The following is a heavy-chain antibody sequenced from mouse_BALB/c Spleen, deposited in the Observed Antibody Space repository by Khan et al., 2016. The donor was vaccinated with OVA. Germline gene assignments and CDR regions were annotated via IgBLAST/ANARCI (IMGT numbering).Heavy chain of an antibody. CDR3: ARIFIGTTDYAMDY. J-gene: IGHJ4*01. Sequence: VQLQELGPGLVQPSQSLSITCTVSGFSLTSYGVHWVRQSPGKGLEWLGVIWSGGSTDYNAAFISRLSISKDNSKSQVFFKMNSLQANDTAIYYCARIFIGTTDYAMDYWGQGTSVTVSS. CDR2: IWSGGST. CDR1: GFSLTSYG. D-gene: IGHD2-14*01. V-gene: IGHV2-2*02.